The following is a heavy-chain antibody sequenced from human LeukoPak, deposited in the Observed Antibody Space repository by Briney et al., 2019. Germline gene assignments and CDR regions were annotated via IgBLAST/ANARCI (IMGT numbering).Heavy chain of an antibody. CDR1: GFTFSSYG. Sequence: GGSLRLSCAASGFTFSSYGMHWVRQAPGKGLEWVAVIWYDGSNKYYADSVKGRFTISRDNSENTLYLQMNSLRAEDTAVYYCAKGCSSASCYNQFFDSWGQGTLVTVSS. D-gene: IGHD2-2*02. CDR3: AKGCSSASCYNQFFDS. V-gene: IGHV3-33*06. CDR2: IWYDGSNK. J-gene: IGHJ4*02.